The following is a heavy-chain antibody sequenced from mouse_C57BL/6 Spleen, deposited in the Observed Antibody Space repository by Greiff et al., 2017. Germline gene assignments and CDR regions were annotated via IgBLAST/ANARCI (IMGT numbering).Heavy chain of an antibody. J-gene: IGHJ2*01. CDR3: ARPRVTTHYFDY. V-gene: IGHV5-17*01. CDR2: ISSGSSTI. D-gene: IGHD2-1*01. Sequence: EVKLVESGVGLVKPGGSPILSCAAPGFTFSDYGMHWVRQAPEKGLELVAYISSGSSTIYYADTVKGRFTISRDNAKNTLCLQMTSLRSEDTAMYYCARPRVTTHYFDYWGQGTTLTVSS. CDR1: GFTFSDYG.